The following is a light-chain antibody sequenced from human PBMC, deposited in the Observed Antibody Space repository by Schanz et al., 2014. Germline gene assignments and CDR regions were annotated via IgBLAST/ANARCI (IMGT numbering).Light chain of an antibody. CDR2: NNN. CDR1: SSNIGSNI. V-gene: IGLV1-44*01. J-gene: IGLJ2*01. Sequence: QSVLTQSPSASGTPGQRVTISCSGSSSNIGSNIVNWYQQFPGTAPKLLIYNNNQRPSGVPDRFSGSKSGTSASLAVSGLQSEDEADYYCCSYAGSNTLVFGGGTKLTVL. CDR3: CSYAGSNTLV.